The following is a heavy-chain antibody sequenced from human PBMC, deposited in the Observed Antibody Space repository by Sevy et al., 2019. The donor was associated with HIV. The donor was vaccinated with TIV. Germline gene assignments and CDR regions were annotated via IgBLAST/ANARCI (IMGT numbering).Heavy chain of an antibody. V-gene: IGHV4-31*03. J-gene: IGHJ3*02. Sequence: SETLSLTCTVSGGSISSGGYYWSWIRQHPGKGLEWIGYIYYSGSTYYNPSLKSRVTISVDTSKNQFSLKLSSVTAADTAVYYCARVSYGGNSGWYAFDIWGQGTLVTVSS. CDR3: ARVSYGGNSGWYAFDI. D-gene: IGHD2-21*02. CDR2: IYYSGST. CDR1: GGSISSGGYY.